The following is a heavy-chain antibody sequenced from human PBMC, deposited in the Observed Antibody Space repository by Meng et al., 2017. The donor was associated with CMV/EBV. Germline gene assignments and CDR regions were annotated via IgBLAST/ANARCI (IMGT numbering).Heavy chain of an antibody. V-gene: IGHV3-73*01. CDR1: GFTFSGSA. CDR3: TRQVDSSSWYYYYYGMDV. CDR2: IRSKANSYAT. D-gene: IGHD6-6*01. J-gene: IGHJ6*02. Sequence: GGSLRLSCAASGFTFSGSAMHWVRQASGKGLEWVGGIRSKANSYATAYAASVKGRFTISRDDSKNTAYLQMNSLKTEDTAVYYCTRQVDSSSWYYYYYGMDVWGQGTTVTVSS.